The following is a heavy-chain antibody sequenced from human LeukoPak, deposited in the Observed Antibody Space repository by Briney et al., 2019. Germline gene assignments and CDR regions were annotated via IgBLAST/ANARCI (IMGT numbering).Heavy chain of an antibody. V-gene: IGHV1-8*01. CDR3: AREASSDYYFYHMDV. J-gene: IGHJ6*03. CDR1: GYTFTSYE. D-gene: IGHD2-2*01. CDR2: MNPNNGNR. Sequence: ASVKVSCKASGYTFTSYEITGVRQATGQGLEWMGWMNPNNGNRGYAQKFQGRVTMTRNTSISTAYMELSSLRSEDTAVYYCAREASSDYYFYHMDVWGKGTTVTVSS.